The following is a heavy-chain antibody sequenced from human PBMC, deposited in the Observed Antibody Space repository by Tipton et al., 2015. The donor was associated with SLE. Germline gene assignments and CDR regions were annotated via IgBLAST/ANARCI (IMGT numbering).Heavy chain of an antibody. V-gene: IGHV4-39*07. J-gene: IGHJ5*02. CDR2: IYYSGST. Sequence: TLSLTCTVSGGSISSSSYYWGWIRQPPGKGLEWIGSIYYSGSTYYNPSLKSRVTISVDTSKNQFSLKLSSVTAADTAVYYCARVRAYEGFDPWGQGTLVTVSS. CDR1: GGSISSSSYY. CDR3: ARVRAYEGFDP. D-gene: IGHD3-16*01.